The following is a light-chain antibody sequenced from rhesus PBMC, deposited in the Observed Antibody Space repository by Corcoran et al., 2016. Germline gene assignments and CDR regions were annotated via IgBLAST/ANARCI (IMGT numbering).Light chain of an antibody. CDR2: EAS. V-gene: IGKV1S17*01. CDR3: QQYYSTPYS. CDR1: QGITND. Sequence: DIQMTQSPSSLSASVGDRVTITCRASQGITNDLDWYQQKPGETPKLQIDEASSLKSGIPSRFSGSGTAKDCALHISSLQSEDFATYYCQQYYSTPYSFGQGTKVEIK. J-gene: IGKJ2*01.